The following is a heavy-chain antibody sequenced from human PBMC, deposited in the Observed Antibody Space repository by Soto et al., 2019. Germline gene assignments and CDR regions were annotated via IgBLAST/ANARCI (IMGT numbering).Heavy chain of an antibody. Sequence: GGSLRLSCAASGFTFSSYWMHWVRQAPGKGLVWVSRINSDGSSTSYADSVKGRFTISRDNAKNTLYLQMNSLRAEDTAVYYCARDRVTYYDILTGRSGNYYGMDVWGQGTTVTVSS. CDR3: ARDRVTYYDILTGRSGNYYGMDV. D-gene: IGHD3-9*01. CDR2: INSDGSST. V-gene: IGHV3-74*01. CDR1: GFTFSSYW. J-gene: IGHJ6*02.